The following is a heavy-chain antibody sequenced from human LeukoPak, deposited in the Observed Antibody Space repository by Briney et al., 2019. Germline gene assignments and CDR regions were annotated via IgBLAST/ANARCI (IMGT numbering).Heavy chain of an antibody. CDR2: INRGGSES. CDR3: ARVGAWELQRVFDY. Sequence: GGSLRLSCAASGFTFTDYWMTWVRQVPGKGVEWVTNINRGGSESYYVDSVKGRFTISRDNAKNSLYLQMDSLRVEDTAVYYCARVGAWELQRVFDYWGQGTLVTVSS. D-gene: IGHD1-26*01. V-gene: IGHV3-7*01. CDR1: GFTFTDYW. J-gene: IGHJ4*02.